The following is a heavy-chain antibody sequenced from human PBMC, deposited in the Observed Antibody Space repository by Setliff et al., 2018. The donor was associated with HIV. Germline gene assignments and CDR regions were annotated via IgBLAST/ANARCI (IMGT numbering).Heavy chain of an antibody. Sequence: PGGSLRLSCAASGFTFSRFDMNWVRQVPGKGLEWVAYIDSSSETKYYADSVKGRFSISRDKARNSLFLQMNNLRVEDTAVYYCAREGSSGYTGWFDSWGQGTLVTVSS. CDR3: AREGSSGYTGWFDS. CDR2: IDSSSETK. CDR1: GFTFSRFD. D-gene: IGHD3-22*01. J-gene: IGHJ5*01. V-gene: IGHV3-48*03.